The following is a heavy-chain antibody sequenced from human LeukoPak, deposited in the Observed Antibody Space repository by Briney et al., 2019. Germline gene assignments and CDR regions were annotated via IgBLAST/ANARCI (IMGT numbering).Heavy chain of an antibody. CDR3: AREVGGSRGVGWFDP. Sequence: SQTLSLTCTVSGGSISSGGYYWSWIRQPPGKGLEWIGYIYHSGSTYYNPSLKSRVTISVDRSKNQFSLKLSSVTAADTAVYYCAREVGGSRGVGWFDPWGQGTLVTVSS. V-gene: IGHV4-30-2*01. CDR2: IYHSGST. CDR1: GGSISSGGYY. D-gene: IGHD3-10*01. J-gene: IGHJ5*02.